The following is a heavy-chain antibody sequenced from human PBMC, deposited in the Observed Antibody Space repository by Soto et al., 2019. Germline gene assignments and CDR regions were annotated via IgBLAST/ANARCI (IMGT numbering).Heavy chain of an antibody. D-gene: IGHD3-3*01. J-gene: IGHJ5*02. V-gene: IGHV4-34*01. CDR2: INHSGST. CDR3: ARGGHQNDFWRGYYPRRWFDP. CDR1: VGSFSGYY. Sequence: SETLSLTCAFYVGSFSGYYWSCIRHPPGKWLEWIGEINHSGSTNYNPSLKSRVTISVDTSKNQFSLKLSSVTAADTDVYYCARGGHQNDFWRGYYPRRWFDPLGQGTLVTVSS.